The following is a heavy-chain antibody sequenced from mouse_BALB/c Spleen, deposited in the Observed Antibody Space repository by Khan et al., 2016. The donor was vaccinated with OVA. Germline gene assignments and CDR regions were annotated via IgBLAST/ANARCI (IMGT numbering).Heavy chain of an antibody. V-gene: IGHV1-4*01. Sequence: VQLKESGAELARPGASVKMSCKASGYTFTSYTIHWIKQRPGQGLEWIGYINPSSGYTNYNQKFKDKATLTADKSSTTAYMHMSLLTSDDSAVYYCARDGSYYRNDGWFAYWGQGTLVTVSA. J-gene: IGHJ3*01. D-gene: IGHD2-14*01. CDR2: INPSSGYT. CDR3: ARDGSYYRNDGWFAY. CDR1: GYTFTSYT.